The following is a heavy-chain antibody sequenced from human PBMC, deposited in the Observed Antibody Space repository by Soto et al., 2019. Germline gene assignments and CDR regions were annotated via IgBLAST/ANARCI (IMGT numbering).Heavy chain of an antibody. J-gene: IGHJ4*02. CDR2: ISGSGGST. V-gene: IGHV3-23*01. D-gene: IGHD4-17*01. Sequence: GSLRLSCAASGFTFSSYAMSWVRQAPGKGLEWVSAISGSGGSTYYADSVKGRFTISRDNSKNTLYLQMNSLRAEDTAVYYCAKYGGKMTTVTATRDYWGQGTLVTVSS. CDR1: GFTFSSYA. CDR3: AKYGGKMTTVTATRDY.